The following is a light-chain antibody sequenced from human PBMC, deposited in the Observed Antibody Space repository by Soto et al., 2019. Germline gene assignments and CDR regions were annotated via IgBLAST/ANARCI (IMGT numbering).Light chain of an antibody. CDR3: QQSFVTPRT. Sequence: DIQMTQSPSTVSGSVGDRVTITCRASQNIKTYLNWYQHKPGRAPKLLIHDATTLQPGVPSGFTGSGSGTDFTLTISSLQPEDFATYYCQQSFVTPRTFGQGTKVDI. CDR2: DAT. J-gene: IGKJ1*01. CDR1: QNIKTY. V-gene: IGKV1-39*01.